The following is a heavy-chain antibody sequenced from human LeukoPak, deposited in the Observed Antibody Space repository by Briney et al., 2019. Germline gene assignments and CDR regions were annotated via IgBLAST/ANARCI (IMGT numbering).Heavy chain of an antibody. CDR1: GFIFSTYA. V-gene: IGHV3-23*01. J-gene: IGHJ2*01. CDR2: ISGSGGST. CDR3: AKAVGFWDFDL. D-gene: IGHD1-26*01. Sequence: GGSLRLSCAASGFIFSTYAMNWVRQAPGKGLEWVSAISGSGGSTYYADSVKGRFTISRDNSKNTLYLQMNSLRAEDTAVYYCAKAVGFWDFDLWGRGTLVTVSS.